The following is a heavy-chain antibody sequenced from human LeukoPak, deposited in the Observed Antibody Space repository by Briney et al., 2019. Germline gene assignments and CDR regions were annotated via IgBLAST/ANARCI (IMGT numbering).Heavy chain of an antibody. CDR1: GFTFSSYN. CDR3: ARGMYYYGSGSSFDN. CDR2: ISSSSSYI. V-gene: IGHV3-21*01. Sequence: PGGSLRLSCAASGFTFSSYNMNWVRQAPGKGLEWVSSISSSSSYIYYADSVKGRFTISRDNAKNSLYLQMNSLGAEDTAVYYCARGMYYYGSGSSFDNWGQGTLVTVSS. D-gene: IGHD3-10*01. J-gene: IGHJ4*02.